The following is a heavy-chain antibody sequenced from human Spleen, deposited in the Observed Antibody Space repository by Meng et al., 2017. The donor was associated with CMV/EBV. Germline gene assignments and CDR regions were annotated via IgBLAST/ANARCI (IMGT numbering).Heavy chain of an antibody. CDR1: SFSGYY. D-gene: IGHD2-15*01. CDR2: INHSGST. CDR3: ASARVGCSGGSCYSGGWFDP. V-gene: IGHV4-34*01. J-gene: IGHJ5*02. Sequence: SFSGYYWSWIRQPPGKGLEWIGEINHSGSTNYNPSLKSRVTISVDTSKNQFSLKLSSVTAADTAVYYCASARVGCSGGSCYSGGWFDPWGQGTLVTVSS.